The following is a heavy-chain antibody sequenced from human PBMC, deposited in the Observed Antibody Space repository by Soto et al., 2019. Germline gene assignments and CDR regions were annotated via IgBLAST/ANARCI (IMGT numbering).Heavy chain of an antibody. CDR3: ATWQWSLNFHS. V-gene: IGHV3-33*01. D-gene: IGHD2-8*01. J-gene: IGHJ4*02. CDR1: GFTFRLYG. Sequence: QAQLVESGGGVVQPGRSLLLSCAASGFTFRLYGMHWVRQAPGKGLEWVAARWDDGLRKYYADSVKDRLFISRDNSKNTLYLPSDSLRPEDTAVYYCATWQWSLNFHSWGQGTLVTVSS. CDR2: RWDDGLRK.